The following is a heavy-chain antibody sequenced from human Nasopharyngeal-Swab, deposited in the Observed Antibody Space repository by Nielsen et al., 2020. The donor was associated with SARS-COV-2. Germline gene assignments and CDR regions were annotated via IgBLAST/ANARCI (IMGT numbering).Heavy chain of an antibody. D-gene: IGHD3-3*01. V-gene: IGHV3-30-3*01. CDR3: ARDRLRFLEWLGDAFDI. J-gene: IGHJ3*02. Sequence: VRQAPGKGLEWVAVISYDGSNKYYADSVKGRFTISRDNSKNTLCLQMNSLRAEDTAVYCCARDRLRFLEWLGDAFDIWGQGTMVTVSS. CDR2: ISYDGSNK.